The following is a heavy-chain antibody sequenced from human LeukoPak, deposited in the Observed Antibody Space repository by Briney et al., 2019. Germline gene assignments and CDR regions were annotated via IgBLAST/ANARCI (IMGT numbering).Heavy chain of an antibody. CDR1: GGSIGSDY. D-gene: IGHD1-26*01. Sequence: PSETLSLTCTVSGGSIGSDYWSWIRQPPGKGLEWIGYIYYSGSTNYNPSLKSRVTISVDTSKKQFSLKLSSVTAADTAFYYCARYIVSYPHDAFDIWGQGTMVTVSS. CDR3: ARYIVSYPHDAFDI. CDR2: IYYSGST. J-gene: IGHJ3*02. V-gene: IGHV4-59*01.